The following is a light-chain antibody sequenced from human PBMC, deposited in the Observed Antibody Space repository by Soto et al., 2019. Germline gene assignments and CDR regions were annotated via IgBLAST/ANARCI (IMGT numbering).Light chain of an antibody. Sequence: DIRITQSPSSLSASVGDRVTITCQASQDISNYLNWYQQKPGKAPKLLIYGASNLETGVPSRFSGSGSGTDFTFTISSLQPEDIATYYCQQYDNLSLTFGGGTKVEIK. CDR2: GAS. J-gene: IGKJ4*01. CDR1: QDISNY. CDR3: QQYDNLSLT. V-gene: IGKV1-33*01.